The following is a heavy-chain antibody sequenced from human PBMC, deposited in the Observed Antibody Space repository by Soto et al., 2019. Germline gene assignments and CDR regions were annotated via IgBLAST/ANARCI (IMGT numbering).Heavy chain of an antibody. CDR1: GGSISPYY. V-gene: IGHV4-59*01. CDR2: VYYSGNT. D-gene: IGHD6-13*01. CDR3: ARKGAAASYAHYHMDV. J-gene: IGHJ6*03. Sequence: SETLSLTCTVSGGSISPYYWSWIRQPPGKGLEWIGYVYYSGNTNYNPSLESRVTISVDTSRNRFSLNLTSATAADTAVYYCARKGAAASYAHYHMDVWGRGTPVIVSS.